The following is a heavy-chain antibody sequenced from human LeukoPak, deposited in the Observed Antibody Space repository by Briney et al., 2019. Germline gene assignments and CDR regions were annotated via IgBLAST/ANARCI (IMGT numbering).Heavy chain of an antibody. J-gene: IGHJ6*03. CDR2: ISAYNGNT. CDR3: ARSARGYCSGGSCYYTRNYYYYYMDV. CDR1: GYTFTSYA. Sequence: ASVKVSCKASGYTFTSYALSWVRQAPGQGLEWMGWISAYNGNTNYAQKLQGRVTMTTGTSTSTAYMELRSLTSDDTAVYYCARSARGYCSGGSCYYTRNYYYYYMDVWGKGTTVTISS. D-gene: IGHD2-15*01. V-gene: IGHV1-18*01.